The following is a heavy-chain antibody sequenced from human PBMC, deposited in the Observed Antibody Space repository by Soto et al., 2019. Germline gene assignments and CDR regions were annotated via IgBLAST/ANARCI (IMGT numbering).Heavy chain of an antibody. J-gene: IGHJ4*02. CDR1: GGSISSGGYS. CDR3: ARHYGGYTDY. CDR2: MYHSGST. V-gene: IGHV4-30-2*01. Sequence: PSETLSLTCAVSGGSISSGGYSWSWIRQPPGKGLEWIGYMYHSGSTYYNPSLKSRVTISVDTSKNQFSLKLSSVTAADTAVYYCARHYGGYTDYWGQATLVTVSS. D-gene: IGHD5-12*01.